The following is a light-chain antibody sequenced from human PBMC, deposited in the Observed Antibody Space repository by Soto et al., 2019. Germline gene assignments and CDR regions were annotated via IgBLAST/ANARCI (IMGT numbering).Light chain of an antibody. J-gene: IGKJ5*01. CDR1: QSVSSSY. CDR3: QHYDSLPIT. CDR2: VSS. V-gene: IGKV3-20*01. Sequence: EILLTQSPGTLSLSPGERATLSCRASQSVSSSYLASYQQKPGQAPRLLVYVSSSRATGIPARFSGNGSGTDFTLTNSRLEDEDFAVFYGQHYDSLPITFGQGTRLEIK.